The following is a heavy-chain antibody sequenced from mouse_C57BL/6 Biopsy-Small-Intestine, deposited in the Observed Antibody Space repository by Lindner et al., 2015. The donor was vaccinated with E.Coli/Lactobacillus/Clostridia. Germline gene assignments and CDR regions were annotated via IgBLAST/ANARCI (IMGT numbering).Heavy chain of an antibody. CDR1: GFNIKDHY. D-gene: IGHD2-12*01. V-gene: IGHV14-2*01. Sequence: EVQLQESGAELVKPGASVKLSCTASGFNIKDHYIHWVKQRTDQGLEWIGRIDPEDGETTYAPKFQGEATITVDTHSNSAYLQLSSLTSEDTAVYYCSRNEIYAAWFAYWGQGTLVTVSA. CDR3: SRNEIYAAWFAY. J-gene: IGHJ3*01. CDR2: IDPEDGET.